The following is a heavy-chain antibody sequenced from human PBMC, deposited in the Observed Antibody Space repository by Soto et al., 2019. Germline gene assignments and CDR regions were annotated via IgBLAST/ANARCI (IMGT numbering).Heavy chain of an antibody. CDR1: GFTFSSYV. V-gene: IGHV3-30*18. Sequence: GGSLRLSCAASGFTFSSYVMHWVRQAPGKGLEWVAVISYDGSNKYYADSVKGRFTISRDNSKNTLYLQMNSLRAEDTAVYYCAKDSPYGSHDYWGQGTLVTVSS. CDR3: AKDSPYGSHDY. D-gene: IGHD3-10*01. J-gene: IGHJ4*02. CDR2: ISYDGSNK.